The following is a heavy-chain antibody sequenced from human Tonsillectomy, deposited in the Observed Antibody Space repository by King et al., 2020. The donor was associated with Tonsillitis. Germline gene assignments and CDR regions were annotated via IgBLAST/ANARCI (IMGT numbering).Heavy chain of an antibody. Sequence: VQLVESGGGVVQPGRSLRLSCAASGFTFSSYGMHWVRQAPGKGLEWVAVIWYDGSNKYYADSVKGRFTISRDNSKNTLYLQMNSRRAEDTAVYYCARDGERYYDSSGYYYPNYWGQGTLVTVSS. CDR3: ARDGERYYDSSGYYYPNY. J-gene: IGHJ4*02. D-gene: IGHD3-22*01. V-gene: IGHV3-33*01. CDR1: GFTFSSYG. CDR2: IWYDGSNK.